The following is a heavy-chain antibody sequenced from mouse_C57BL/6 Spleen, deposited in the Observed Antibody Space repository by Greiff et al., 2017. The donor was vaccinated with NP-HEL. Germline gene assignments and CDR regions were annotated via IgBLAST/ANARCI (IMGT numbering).Heavy chain of an antibody. D-gene: IGHD1-1*01. Sequence: EVKLMESGGGLVKPGGSLKLSCAASGFTFSDYGMHWVRQAPEKGLEWVAYISSGSSTIYYADTLKGRFTLSRDNAKNTLFLQMTSLRSEDTAMYYCARMYYGSSGFAYWGQGTLVTVSA. CDR3: ARMYYGSSGFAY. CDR1: GFTFSDYG. V-gene: IGHV5-17*01. J-gene: IGHJ3*01. CDR2: ISSGSSTI.